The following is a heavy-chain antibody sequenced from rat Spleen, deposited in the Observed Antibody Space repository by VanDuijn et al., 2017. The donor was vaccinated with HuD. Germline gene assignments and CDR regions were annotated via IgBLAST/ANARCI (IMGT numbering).Heavy chain of an antibody. CDR3: ATAGTRVSRFAY. V-gene: IGHV5-19*01. Sequence: EVQLVESGGGLVQPGRSLKLSCAASGFTFSNYGMHWIRQAPTTGLEWVASISPSGGSTSYRDSVKGRFTISRDSSKSTLYLQMDSLRSEDTATYYCATAGTRVSRFAYWGQGTLVTVSS. CDR1: GFTFSNYG. CDR2: ISPSGGST. J-gene: IGHJ3*01. D-gene: IGHD1-4*01.